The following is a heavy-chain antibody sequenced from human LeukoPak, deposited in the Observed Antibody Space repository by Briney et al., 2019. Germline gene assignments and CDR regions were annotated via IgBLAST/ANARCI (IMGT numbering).Heavy chain of an antibody. V-gene: IGHV4-59*08. D-gene: IGHD6-19*01. CDR2: IYYSGST. CDR3: ARRMMGSGWYNWFDP. CDR1: GGSISSYY. Sequence: SETLSLTCTVSGGSISSYYWSWIRQPPGKGLEWIGYIYYSGSTNYNPSLKSRVTISVDTSKNQFSLTLSSVTAADTAVYYCARRMMGSGWYNWFDPWGQGTLVTVCS. J-gene: IGHJ5*02.